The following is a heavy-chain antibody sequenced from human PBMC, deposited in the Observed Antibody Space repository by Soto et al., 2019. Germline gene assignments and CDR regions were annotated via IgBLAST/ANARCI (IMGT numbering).Heavy chain of an antibody. J-gene: IGHJ4*02. CDR1: GFTVSSNY. D-gene: IGHD3-22*01. CDR3: ARDYYDSSGYYPGEGY. V-gene: IGHV3-66*01. Sequence: EVQLVESGGGLVQPGGSLRLSCAASGFTVSSNYMSWVRQAPGKGLEWVSVIYSGGSTYYADSVKGRFTISRDNSKNTLYLQMNSLRAEDTAVYYCARDYYDSSGYYPGEGYWGQGTLVTVSS. CDR2: IYSGGST.